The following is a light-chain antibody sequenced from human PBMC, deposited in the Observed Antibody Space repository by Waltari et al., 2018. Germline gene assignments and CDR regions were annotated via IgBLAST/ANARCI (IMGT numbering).Light chain of an antibody. CDR3: QQYNTYSGT. J-gene: IGKJ1*01. CDR2: KAS. CDR1: QSIYSS. Sequence: DIQMTQSPSSLSASVGDRVTITCRASQSIYSSLNWYQQKPGKAPKLLIDKASSLESGVPSRFSGSGSGTEFTLTISSLQPDDFATYYCQQYNTYSGTFGQGTKVEIK. V-gene: IGKV1-5*03.